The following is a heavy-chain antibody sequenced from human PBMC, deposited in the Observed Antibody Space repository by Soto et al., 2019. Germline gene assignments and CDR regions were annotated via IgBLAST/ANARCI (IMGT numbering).Heavy chain of an antibody. V-gene: IGHV4-34*01. Sequence: SETLSLTCAVYGGSFSGYYWSWIRQPPGKGLEWIGEINHSGSTNYNPSLKSRVTISVDTSKNQFSLKLSSVTAADTAVYYCAGGPGGAAATWGQGTLVTVSS. CDR2: INHSGST. J-gene: IGHJ4*02. CDR1: GGSFSGYY. D-gene: IGHD6-13*01. CDR3: AGGPGGAAAT.